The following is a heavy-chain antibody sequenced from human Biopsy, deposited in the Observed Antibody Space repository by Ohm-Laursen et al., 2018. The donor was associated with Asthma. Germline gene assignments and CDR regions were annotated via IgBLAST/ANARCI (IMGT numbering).Heavy chain of an antibody. CDR1: GYSLTDLS. D-gene: IGHD4-17*01. CDR2: HDHEEGGT. Sequence: GASVKASCKISGYSLTDLSMHWVRQAPGQGLGWMGGHDHEEGGTVNARRFQGRVTMTEDTSTDTAYMELSSLSSDDTAVYYCASDFPKDYVRYNFQFWGQGTLVTVSS. J-gene: IGHJ4*02. V-gene: IGHV1-24*01. CDR3: ASDFPKDYVRYNFQF.